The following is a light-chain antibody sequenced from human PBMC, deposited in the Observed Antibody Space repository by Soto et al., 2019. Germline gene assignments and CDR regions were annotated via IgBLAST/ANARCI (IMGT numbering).Light chain of an antibody. CDR3: ETWDSNFWV. J-gene: IGLJ3*02. CDR1: SGHSRYI. CDR2: LEGSGNY. Sequence: QAVVTRSSSASASLGSSVKLTCTLSSGHSRYIIAWHQQQPGKAPRYLMKLEGSGNYNKGSGVPDRFSGSRSGADRYFTINIVQLEDEPDYHCETWDSNFWVFGRGTKLTVL. V-gene: IGLV4-60*02.